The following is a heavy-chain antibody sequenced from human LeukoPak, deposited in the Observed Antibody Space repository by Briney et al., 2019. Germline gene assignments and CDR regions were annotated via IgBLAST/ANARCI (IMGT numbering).Heavy chain of an antibody. Sequence: PGGSLRLSCAASGFTFSSYGMHWVRQAPGKGLEWVTVISYDGSNKYYSDSVKGRFTISRDNSKNTLYLQMNSLRAEDTAVYYCAKDLRSSSGSYSRVDYWGQGTLVTVSS. CDR2: ISYDGSNK. D-gene: IGHD1-26*01. J-gene: IGHJ4*02. V-gene: IGHV3-30*18. CDR1: GFTFSSYG. CDR3: AKDLRSSSGSYSRVDY.